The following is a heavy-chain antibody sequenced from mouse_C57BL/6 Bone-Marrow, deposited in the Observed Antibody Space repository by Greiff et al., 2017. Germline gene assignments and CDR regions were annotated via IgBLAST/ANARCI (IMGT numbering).Heavy chain of an antibody. CDR1: GFTFSSYA. J-gene: IGHJ3*01. CDR3: ARDPGTRFAY. V-gene: IGHV5-4*01. D-gene: IGHD4-1*01. CDR2: ISDGGSYT. Sequence: EVKLVESGGGLVKPGGSLKLSCAASGFTFSSYAMSWVRQTPEKRLEWVATISDGGSYTYYPDNVKGRFTISRDNAKNNLYLQMSHLKSEDTAMYYCARDPGTRFAYWGQGTLVTVSA.